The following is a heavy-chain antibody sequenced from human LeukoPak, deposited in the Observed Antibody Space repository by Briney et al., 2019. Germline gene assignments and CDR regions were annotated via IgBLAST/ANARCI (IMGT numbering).Heavy chain of an antibody. Sequence: ASVKVSCKTSGYTFTNYGISWVRQAPGQGLEWMGWINTNTGHPTYAQGFTRRFVYSLDTSVSTAFLQISSLKSEDTAVYYCVRDPHCTSTSCSDYWGQGTLVTVSS. CDR2: INTNTGHP. CDR1: GYTFTNYG. D-gene: IGHD2-2*01. V-gene: IGHV7-4-1*02. J-gene: IGHJ4*02. CDR3: VRDPHCTSTSCSDY.